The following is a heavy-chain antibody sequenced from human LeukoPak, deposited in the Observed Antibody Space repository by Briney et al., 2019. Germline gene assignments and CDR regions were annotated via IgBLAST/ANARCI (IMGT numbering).Heavy chain of an antibody. D-gene: IGHD2-2*01. J-gene: IGHJ4*02. Sequence: GGSLRLSCAASGFTFSNYTMSWLRQAPGKGLEWISVLYSGGGTYYADSVKGRFTISRDNSKNTLYLHMNSLRTEDTAVYFCARDPYCSSTSCYLGYFDFWGQGTLVTVSS. V-gene: IGHV3-66*01. CDR3: ARDPYCSSTSCYLGYFDF. CDR1: GFTFSNYT. CDR2: LYSGGGT.